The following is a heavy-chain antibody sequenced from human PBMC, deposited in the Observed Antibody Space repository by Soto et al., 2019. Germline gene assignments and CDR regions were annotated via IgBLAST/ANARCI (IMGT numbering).Heavy chain of an antibody. V-gene: IGHV3-15*07. Sequence: GGSLRLSCAASGFTFSNAWMNWVRQAPGKGLEWVGRIKSKTDGGTTDYAAPVKGRFTISRDDSKNTLYLQMNSLKTEDTAVYYCTTDSGGGEWLLSPYYYYGMDVWGQGTTVTVSS. D-gene: IGHD3-3*01. J-gene: IGHJ6*02. CDR3: TTDSGGGEWLLSPYYYYGMDV. CDR2: IKSKTDGGTT. CDR1: GFTFSNAW.